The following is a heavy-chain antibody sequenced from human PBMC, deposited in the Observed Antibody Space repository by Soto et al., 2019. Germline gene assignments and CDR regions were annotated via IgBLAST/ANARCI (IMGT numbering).Heavy chain of an antibody. CDR3: AGDLWAVRGVR. CDR2: IYSDGST. V-gene: IGHV3-53*01. Sequence: EVQLVESGGGLIQPGGSLRLSCAASGFTVSTNYMSWVRQTPGRGLEWVSVIYSDGSTYYADSVKGRFTISRDNSKNMVYLQMNSLRAEDTAVYYCAGDLWAVRGVRWGQGTLFTVSS. J-gene: IGHJ4*02. D-gene: IGHD3-10*01. CDR1: GFTVSTNY.